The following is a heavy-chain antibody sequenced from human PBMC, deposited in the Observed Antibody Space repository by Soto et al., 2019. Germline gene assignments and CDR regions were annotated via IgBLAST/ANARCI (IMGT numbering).Heavy chain of an antibody. CDR3: ARDLGIAAAGGNWFDP. CDR1: GFTFSSYW. Sequence: GGSLRLSCAASGFTFSSYWMSWVRQAPGKGLEWVANIKQDGSEKYYVDSVKGRFTISRDNAKNSLYLQMNSLRAEDTAVYYCARDLGIAAAGGNWFDPWGQGTLVTVSS. V-gene: IGHV3-7*05. D-gene: IGHD6-13*01. J-gene: IGHJ5*02. CDR2: IKQDGSEK.